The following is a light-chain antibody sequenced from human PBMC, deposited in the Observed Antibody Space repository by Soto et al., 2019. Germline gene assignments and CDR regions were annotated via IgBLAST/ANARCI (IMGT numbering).Light chain of an antibody. CDR3: SSFTSSSSYV. J-gene: IGLJ1*01. CDR2: DVR. Sequence: QSVLAQPASVSGSPGQSITISCTGTSSDVGSYNSVSWYQQYPGKAPTLMIHDVRNRPSVVSNRFSGSKSGNTASLTISGLQAEDEADYYCSSFTSSSSYVFGRGTKVTVL. CDR1: SSDVGSYNS. V-gene: IGLV2-14*03.